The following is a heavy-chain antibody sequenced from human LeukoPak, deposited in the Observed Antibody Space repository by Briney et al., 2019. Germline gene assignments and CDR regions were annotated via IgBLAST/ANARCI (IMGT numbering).Heavy chain of an antibody. Sequence: PSETLSLTCTVSGGSISSSSYYWGWIRQPPGKGLEWIGSIYYSGSTYYNPSLKSRVTISVDTSKNQFSLKLSSVTAADTAVYYCARRTIFGGAGDAFDIWGQGTMVTVSS. CDR1: GGSISSSSYY. CDR2: IYYSGST. V-gene: IGHV4-39*01. J-gene: IGHJ3*02. CDR3: ARRTIFGGAGDAFDI. D-gene: IGHD3-3*01.